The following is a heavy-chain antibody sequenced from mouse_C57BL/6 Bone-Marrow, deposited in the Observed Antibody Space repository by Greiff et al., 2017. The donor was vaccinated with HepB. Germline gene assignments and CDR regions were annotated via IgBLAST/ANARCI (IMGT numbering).Heavy chain of an antibody. CDR1: GYTFTEYT. Sequence: VQLQQSGAELVKPGASVKLSCKASGYTFTEYTIHWVKQRSGQGLEWIGWFYPGSGSIKYNEKFKDKATLTADKSSRTVYMELSRLTSEDSAVYFCARHASPYYYGSSLYYFDYWGQGTTLTVSS. CDR3: ARHASPYYYGSSLYYFDY. V-gene: IGHV1-62-2*01. J-gene: IGHJ2*01. CDR2: FYPGSGSI. D-gene: IGHD1-1*01.